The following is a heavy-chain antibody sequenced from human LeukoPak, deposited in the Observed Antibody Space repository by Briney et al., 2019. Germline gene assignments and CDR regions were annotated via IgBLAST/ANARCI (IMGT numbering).Heavy chain of an antibody. CDR1: GFTFSSYA. V-gene: IGHV3-23*01. D-gene: IGHD6-19*01. CDR3: AKSPDIAVAGSFDY. CDR2: ISGSGGST. Sequence: SGGSLRLSCAASGFTFSSYAMSWVRQAPGKGLEWVSAISGSGGSTYYADSVKGRFTISRDNSKNTLYLQMNSLRAEDTAVYYCAKSPDIAVAGSFDYWGQGTLVTVSS. J-gene: IGHJ4*02.